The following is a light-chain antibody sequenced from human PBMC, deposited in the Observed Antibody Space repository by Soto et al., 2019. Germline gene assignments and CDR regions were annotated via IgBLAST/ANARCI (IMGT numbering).Light chain of an antibody. CDR3: QQYNNWPFS. V-gene: IGKV3-15*01. CDR2: DVS. CDR1: QGGTTN. Sequence: EIVMTQSPGTLSVSPEERSPLSSMAEQGGTTNFAWYQQKSGPSPRLLIYDVSIRATGVPARFSGTGSETDFTLTISGLQTEDSAVYFCQQYNNWPFSFGQGTRLEI. J-gene: IGKJ5*01.